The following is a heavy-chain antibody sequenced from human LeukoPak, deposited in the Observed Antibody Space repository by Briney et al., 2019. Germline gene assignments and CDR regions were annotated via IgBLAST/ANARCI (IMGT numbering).Heavy chain of an antibody. V-gene: IGHV1-69*04. CDR1: GGTFSSYA. CDR3: ARGRTLNDFQH. D-gene: IGHD1-14*01. Sequence: GASVNVSCKASGGTFSSYAISWVRQAPGQGLEWMGRIIPILGIANYAQKFQGRVTITADKSTSTAYMELSSLRSEDTAVYYCARGRTLNDFQHWGQGTLVTVSS. J-gene: IGHJ1*01. CDR2: IIPILGIA.